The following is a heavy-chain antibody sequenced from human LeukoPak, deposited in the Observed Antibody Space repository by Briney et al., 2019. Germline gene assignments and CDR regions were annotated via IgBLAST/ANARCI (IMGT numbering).Heavy chain of an antibody. V-gene: IGHV5-51*01. D-gene: IGHD2-15*01. Sequence: GESLKISCKGSGYSFTSYWIGWVRQMPGKGLEWMGIIYPGDSDTRYSPSFQGQVTISADKSISTAYLQWSSLKASDTAMYYCARVRYCSGGSCYTDEYFRHWGKGTLVTVSS. CDR2: IYPGDSDT. J-gene: IGHJ1*01. CDR3: ARVRYCSGGSCYTDEYFRH. CDR1: GYSFTSYW.